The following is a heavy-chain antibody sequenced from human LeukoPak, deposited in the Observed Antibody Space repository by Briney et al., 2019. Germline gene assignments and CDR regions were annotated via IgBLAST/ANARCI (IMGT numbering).Heavy chain of an antibody. V-gene: IGHV3-30*02. D-gene: IGHD3-16*01. J-gene: IGHJ4*02. CDR1: GFTFTSYG. Sequence: GGSLRLSCAASGFTFTSYGMHWVRQALGKRLEWVAFIRYDGSNEYYADTAKGRFSFSRDTSKNTLYMQMSSVRAEDTAVYYCAKDKGSGGFSGFDYWGQGILVTVSS. CDR2: IRYDGSNE. CDR3: AKDKGSGGFSGFDY.